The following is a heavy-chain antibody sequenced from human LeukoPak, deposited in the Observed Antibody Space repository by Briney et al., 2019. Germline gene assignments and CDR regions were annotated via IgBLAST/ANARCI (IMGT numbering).Heavy chain of an antibody. CDR3: ARRSGYWEDYFDY. CDR1: GGSISSSYYY. J-gene: IGHJ4*02. D-gene: IGHD3-22*01. V-gene: IGHV4-39*01. Sequence: SETLSLTCTVSGGSISSSYYYWGWIRQPPGKGLEWIGSIYYSGSTYYNPSLKSRVTISVDTSKNQFSLKLSSVTAADTAVYYCARRSGYWEDYFDYWGQGTLVTVSS. CDR2: IYYSGST.